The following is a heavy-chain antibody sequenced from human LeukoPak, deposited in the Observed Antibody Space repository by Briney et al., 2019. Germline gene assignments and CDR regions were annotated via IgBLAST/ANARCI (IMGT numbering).Heavy chain of an antibody. CDR3: SRAQSGSGLGY. V-gene: IGHV3-49*03. J-gene: IGHJ4*02. Sequence: GGSLRLSCTTSGFSFADEALSWFRQAPGKGLEWVGFIRRKASGGAIEYAASVKGRFTISRDDSNGIAYLQMNSLRAEDTAVYYCSRAQSGSGLGYWGQGTLVTVSS. D-gene: IGHD6-25*01. CDR1: GFSFADEA. CDR2: IRRKASGGAI.